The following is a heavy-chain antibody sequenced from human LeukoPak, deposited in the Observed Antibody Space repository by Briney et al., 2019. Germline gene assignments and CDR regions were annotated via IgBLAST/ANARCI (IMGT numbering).Heavy chain of an antibody. J-gene: IGHJ3*02. CDR1: GFSVRSNY. CDR3: AKEARDI. V-gene: IGHV3-66*01. Sequence: GGSLRLSCAASGFSVRSNYMSWVRQAPGKGLEWVSVLYNDGSTYYADSVKGRFTISRDNSKNTLYLQMNSLRAEDTAVYYCAKEARDIWGQGTMVTVSS. CDR2: LYNDGST.